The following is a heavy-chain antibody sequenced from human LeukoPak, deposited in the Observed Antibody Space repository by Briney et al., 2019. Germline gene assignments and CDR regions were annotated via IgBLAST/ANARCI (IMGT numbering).Heavy chain of an antibody. V-gene: IGHV4-30-4*01. CDR1: GGSISSGDYY. CDR2: IYYSGST. CDR3: ASYYDSSGLFDY. D-gene: IGHD3-22*01. Sequence: SETLSLTCTVSGGSISSGDYYWSWIRQPPGKGLEWIGYIYYSGSTYYNPSLKSRVTISVDTSKNQFSLKLSSVTAADTAVYYCASYYDSSGLFDYWGQGTLVTVSS. J-gene: IGHJ4*02.